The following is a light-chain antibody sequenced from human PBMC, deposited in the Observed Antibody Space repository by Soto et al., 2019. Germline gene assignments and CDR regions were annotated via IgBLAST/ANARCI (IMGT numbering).Light chain of an antibody. J-gene: IGLJ2*01. V-gene: IGLV4-69*01. CDR2: LNSDGSH. CDR1: SGHSSYA. Sequence: QLVLTQSPSASASLGASVKLTCTLSSGHSSYAIAWHQQQPEKGPRYLMKLNSDGSHSKGAGISDRFSGSSSGAERYLTISSLQSEDEADYYCQTWGSGTVVFGGGTKLTVL. CDR3: QTWGSGTVV.